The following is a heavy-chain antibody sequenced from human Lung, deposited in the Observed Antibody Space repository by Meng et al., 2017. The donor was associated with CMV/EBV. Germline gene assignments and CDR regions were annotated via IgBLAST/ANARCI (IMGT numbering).Heavy chain of an antibody. J-gene: IGHJ3*02. D-gene: IGHD1-1*01. CDR3: AGPDDMGSSPHDPFDM. CDR1: GSSISSNY. CDR2: ISYTGYI. Sequence: SXTXSLXCTGPGSSISSNYWSWSRRPPGKGLEFIGSISYTGYIEYNPSLKGRVTISLDTSKNHFSLQLTSVTAADTAMYYCAGPDDMGSSPHDPFDMLGQGXMVTVSS. V-gene: IGHV4-59*01.